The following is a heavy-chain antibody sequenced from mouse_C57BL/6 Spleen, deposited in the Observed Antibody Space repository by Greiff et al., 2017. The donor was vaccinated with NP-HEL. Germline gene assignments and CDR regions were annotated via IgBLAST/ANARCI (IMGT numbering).Heavy chain of an antibody. CDR2: IDPSDSYT. D-gene: IGHD1-1*01. Sequence: VQLQQPGAELVKPGASVKLSCKASGYTFTSYWMQWVKQRPGQGLEWIGEIDPSDSYTNYNQKFKGKATLTVDTSSSTAYMQLSSLTAEDSAVYYCARYPPHYYGSSPFDYWGQGTTLTVSS. CDR3: ARYPPHYYGSSPFDY. J-gene: IGHJ2*01. CDR1: GYTFTSYW. V-gene: IGHV1-50*01.